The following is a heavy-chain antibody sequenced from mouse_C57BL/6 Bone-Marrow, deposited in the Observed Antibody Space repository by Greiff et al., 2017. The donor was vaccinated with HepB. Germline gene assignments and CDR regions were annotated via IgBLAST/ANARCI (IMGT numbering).Heavy chain of an antibody. Sequence: EVKLMESGGGLVQPGGSMKLSCVASGFTFSNYWMNWVRQSPEKGLEWVAQIRLKSVNYATHYAEPVKGRFTTSRDDSKRSVYLQMNNVRAEDTGIYYCTIYGSSYNWYFDVWGTGTTVTVSS. D-gene: IGHD1-1*01. J-gene: IGHJ1*03. CDR1: GFTFSNYW. V-gene: IGHV6-3*01. CDR2: IRLKSVNYAT. CDR3: TIYGSSYNWYFDV.